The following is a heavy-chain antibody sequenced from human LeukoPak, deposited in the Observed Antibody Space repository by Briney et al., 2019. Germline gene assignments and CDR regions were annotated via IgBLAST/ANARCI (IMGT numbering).Heavy chain of an antibody. CDR1: GFTVSSNY. CDR3: AKGRYSSSWYGYYFDY. Sequence: GGSLRLSCAASGFTVSSNYMSWVRQAPGKGVEGVSGIYSGGSSYYADSVKGRFTISRDNSKDTLYLQMNILRDEDTAVYYCAKGRYSSSWYGYYFDYWGQGTLVTVSS. V-gene: IGHV3-53*01. CDR2: IYSGGSS. D-gene: IGHD6-13*01. J-gene: IGHJ4*02.